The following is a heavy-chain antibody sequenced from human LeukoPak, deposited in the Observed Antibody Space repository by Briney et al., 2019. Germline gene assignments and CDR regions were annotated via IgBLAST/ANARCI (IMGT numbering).Heavy chain of an antibody. CDR2: INHSGST. CDR1: GGSFSGYY. V-gene: IGHV4-34*01. D-gene: IGHD4-17*01. CDR3: ARSKGTVTTPASSLNIDY. Sequence: PSETLSLTCAVYGGSFSGYYWSWIRQPPGKGLEWIGEINHSGSTNYNPSLKSRVTISVDTSKNQFSLKLSSVTAADTAVYYCARSKGTVTTPASSLNIDYWGQGTLVTASS. J-gene: IGHJ4*02.